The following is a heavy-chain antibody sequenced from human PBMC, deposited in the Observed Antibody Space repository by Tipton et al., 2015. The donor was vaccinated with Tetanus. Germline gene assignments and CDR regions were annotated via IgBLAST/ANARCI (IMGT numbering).Heavy chain of an antibody. D-gene: IGHD5-24*01. CDR1: GYSFTSYW. J-gene: IGHJ6*02. V-gene: IGHV5-10-1*01. CDR3: ARHDAARINVEKEYYYYGMDV. CDR2: IDPSDSYT. Sequence: MQLVQSGAEVKKPGESLRISCKGSGYSFTSYWISWVRQMPGKGLEWMGRIDPSDSYTNYSPSFQGHVTISADKSISTAYLQWSSLKASDTAMYYCARHDAARINVEKEYYYYGMDVWGQGTTVTVSS.